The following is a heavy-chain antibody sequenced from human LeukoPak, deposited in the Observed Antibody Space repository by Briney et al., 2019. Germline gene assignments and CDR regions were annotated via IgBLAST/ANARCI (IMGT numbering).Heavy chain of an antibody. D-gene: IGHD6-6*01. CDR3: ASRIARSRSSSGRPFDY. Sequence: SVKVSCKASGGTFSSYAISWVRQAPGQGLEWMGGIIPIFGTANYAQKFQGRVTITADESTSTAYMELSSLRSEDTAVYYCASRIARSRSSSGRPFDYWAREPWSPSPQ. CDR2: IIPIFGTA. V-gene: IGHV1-69*13. J-gene: IGHJ4*02. CDR1: GGTFSSYA.